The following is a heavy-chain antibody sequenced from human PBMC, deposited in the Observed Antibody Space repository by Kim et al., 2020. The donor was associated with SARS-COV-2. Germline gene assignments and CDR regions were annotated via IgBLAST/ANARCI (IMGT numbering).Heavy chain of an antibody. J-gene: IGHJ4*02. CDR1: GGSISSSSYY. Sequence: SETLSLTCTVSGGSISSSSYYWGWIRQPPGKGLEWIGSIYYSGSTYYNPSLKSRVTISVDTSKNQFSLKLSSVTAADTAVYYCATQFTVEVDYFYYWGQGTLVTVSS. D-gene: IGHD4-17*01. V-gene: IGHV4-39*01. CDR2: IYYSGST. CDR3: ATQFTVEVDYFYY.